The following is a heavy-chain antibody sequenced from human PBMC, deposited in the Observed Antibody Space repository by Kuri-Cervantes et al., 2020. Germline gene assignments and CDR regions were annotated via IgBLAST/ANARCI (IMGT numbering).Heavy chain of an antibody. CDR2: ISGSGDNT. CDR1: GFTFSSFA. CDR3: ARASGSGSYDY. Sequence: GESLKNSCAASGFTFSSFAMTWVRQAPGKGLEWVSGISGSGDNTYYADFVKGRFTISRDNSKNTLYLQMNSLRAEDTAVYYCARASGSGSYDYWGQGTLVTVSS. D-gene: IGHD3-10*01. V-gene: IGHV3-23*01. J-gene: IGHJ4*02.